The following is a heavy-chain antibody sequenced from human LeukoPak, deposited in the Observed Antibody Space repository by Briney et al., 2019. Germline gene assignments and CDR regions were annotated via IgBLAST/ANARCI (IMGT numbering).Heavy chain of an antibody. J-gene: IGHJ5*02. CDR2: ISGYNGHT. V-gene: IGHV1-18*01. D-gene: IGHD3-22*01. CDR3: ARDGRHRYYYDSSGFYGSWFGP. Sequence: ASVKVSCKASGYTFTSYGISWVRQAPGQGLKWMGWISGYNGHTKNAQKLQGRVTMTTDTSTSTAYMELRSLRSDDTAVYYCARDGRHRYYYDSSGFYGSWFGPWGQGTLVTVSS. CDR1: GYTFTSYG.